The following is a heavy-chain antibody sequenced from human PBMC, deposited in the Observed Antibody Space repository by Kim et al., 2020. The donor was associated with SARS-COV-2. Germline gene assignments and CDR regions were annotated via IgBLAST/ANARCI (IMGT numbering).Heavy chain of an antibody. J-gene: IGHJ4*02. CDR3: AKAGNYYGSRSYYY. V-gene: IGHV3-23*01. Sequence: ADSVKGRFTISRDNSENSLYLQMNSLRAEDTAIYYCAKAGNYYGSRSYYYWGQGTLVTVSS. D-gene: IGHD3-10*01.